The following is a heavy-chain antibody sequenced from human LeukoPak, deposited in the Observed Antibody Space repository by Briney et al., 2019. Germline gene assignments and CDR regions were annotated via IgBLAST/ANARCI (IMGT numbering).Heavy chain of an antibody. CDR3: AGAISRMIT. CDR1: GLSVGSNY. CDR2: IYSDGTT. D-gene: IGHD2-15*01. V-gene: IGHV3-53*01. J-gene: IGHJ5*02. Sequence: GGSLKLSCVASGLSVGSNYMSWVRQAPGKGLEWVSIIYSDGTTYYADPVKGRYTISSDISKNTLHLQMNSLRAEDTAVYYCAGAISRMITWGQGTLVTVSS.